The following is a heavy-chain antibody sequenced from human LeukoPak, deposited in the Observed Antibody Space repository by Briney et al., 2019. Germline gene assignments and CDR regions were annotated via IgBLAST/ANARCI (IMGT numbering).Heavy chain of an antibody. J-gene: IGHJ4*02. V-gene: IGHV3-23*01. Sequence: GGSLRLSCAASGFTFSSYAMSWVRQAPGEGLEWVSAISGSGGSTYYADSVKGRFTISRDNSKNTLYLQMNSLRAEDTAVYYCARAHTGYSSGWYGVGYWGQGTLVTVSS. CDR2: ISGSGGST. CDR3: ARAHTGYSSGWYGVGY. D-gene: IGHD6-19*01. CDR1: GFTFSSYA.